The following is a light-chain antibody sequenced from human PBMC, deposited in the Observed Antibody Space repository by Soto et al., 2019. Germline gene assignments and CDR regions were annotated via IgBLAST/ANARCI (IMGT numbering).Light chain of an antibody. Sequence: ETGVTQSQNTLSASPGARVTLYCRASQSVSNNLAWYQQKPGQAPRLLIYGASTRATGIPARFSGSGSGTELTLSIISLRYADCAVYYFHQYNNWAPGTFGQGTRLEIK. CDR2: GAS. CDR3: HQYNNWAPGT. V-gene: IGKV3-15*01. CDR1: QSVSNN. J-gene: IGKJ5*01.